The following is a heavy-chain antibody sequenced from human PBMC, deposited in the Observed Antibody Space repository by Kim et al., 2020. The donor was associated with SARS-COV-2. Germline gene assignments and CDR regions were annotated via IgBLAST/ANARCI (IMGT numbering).Heavy chain of an antibody. Sequence: GGSLRLSCAASGFIFSRYNLNWVRQAPGKGLEWVSGISSGSSNIYYAHSVKGRFTISRDNAKNPLYLQMNSLRAEDTAVYYCARLLTIGYSSGGYGGEHTMDVWGQGTTLTVSS. CDR2: ISSGSSNI. J-gene: IGHJ6*02. V-gene: IGHV3-21*06. CDR1: GFIFSRYN. CDR3: ARLLTIGYSSGGYGGEHTMDV. D-gene: IGHD6-19*01.